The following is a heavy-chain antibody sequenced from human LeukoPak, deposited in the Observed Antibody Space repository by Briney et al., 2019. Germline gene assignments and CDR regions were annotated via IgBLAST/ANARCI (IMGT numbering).Heavy chain of an antibody. V-gene: IGHV5-51*01. CDR1: GYSFTSYW. CDR2: IYPGDSDT. D-gene: IGHD6-19*01. J-gene: IGHJ1*01. Sequence: GESLKISCKGSGYSFTSYWIGWVRQMPGKGLEWIGIIYPGDSDTRYSPSFQGQVTISADKSISTAYLQWSSLKASDTAMYYCASPPPLYSSGWDQYFQHWDQGTLVTVSS. CDR3: ASPPPLYSSGWDQYFQH.